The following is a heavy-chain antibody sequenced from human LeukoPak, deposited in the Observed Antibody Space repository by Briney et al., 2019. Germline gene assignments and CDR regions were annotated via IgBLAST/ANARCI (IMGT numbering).Heavy chain of an antibody. CDR1: GFTFSSYA. J-gene: IGHJ6*02. CDR2: ISDSGDT. CDR3: AKHHYDVYYYYAMGV. Sequence: GGSLRLSCAASGFTFSSYAVSWVRQAPGKGLEWVSSISDSGDTHYADSVEGRFTISRDNSKNTLYLQMNSLRAEDTAVYYCAKHHYDVYYYYAMGVWGQGTTVTVSS. D-gene: IGHD5-12*01. V-gene: IGHV3-23*01.